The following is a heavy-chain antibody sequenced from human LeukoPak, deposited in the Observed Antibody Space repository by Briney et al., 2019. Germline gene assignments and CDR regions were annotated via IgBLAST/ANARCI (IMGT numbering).Heavy chain of an antibody. V-gene: IGHV3-66*01. J-gene: IGHJ4*02. D-gene: IGHD1-7*01. CDR3: AREGDSNSFANEGFDY. Sequence: GGSLRLSCAASGFTVSSNYMSWVRQAPGKGLEWVSVIYSGGSTYYADSVKGRFTISRDNSKNTLYLQMNSLRAEDTAVYYCAREGDSNSFANEGFDYWGQGTLVTVSS. CDR1: GFTVSSNY. CDR2: IYSGGST.